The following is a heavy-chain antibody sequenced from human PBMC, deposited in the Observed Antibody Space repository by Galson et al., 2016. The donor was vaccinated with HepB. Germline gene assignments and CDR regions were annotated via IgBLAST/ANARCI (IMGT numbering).Heavy chain of an antibody. D-gene: IGHD3-10*01. CDR3: ASDRYFGSGPRFDH. J-gene: IGHJ4*02. CDR2: ISGHNGDT. Sequence: SVKVSCKASGYIFDTSGISWVRQAPGQGLDWLGWISGHNGDTKYAQKFQGRVTMTTDSSTGTAYMHLRSLRTDDPAVYYCASDRYFGSGPRFDHWGQGTVVSASS. V-gene: IGHV1-18*01. CDR1: GYIFDTSG.